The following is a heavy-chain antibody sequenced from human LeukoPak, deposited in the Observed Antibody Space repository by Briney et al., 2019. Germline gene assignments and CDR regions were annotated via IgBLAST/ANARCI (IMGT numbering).Heavy chain of an antibody. CDR2: IYHSGST. CDR1: GGSISSSNW. CDR3: ARAATVTTAYGY. D-gene: IGHD4-11*01. Sequence: PSETLSLTCAVSGGSISSSNWWSWVRQPPGKGLEWIGEIYHSGSTNYNPSLKSRVTISVDTSKNQFSLKLSSVTAADTAVYYCARAATVTTAYGYWGQGTLVTVSS. J-gene: IGHJ4*02. V-gene: IGHV4-4*02.